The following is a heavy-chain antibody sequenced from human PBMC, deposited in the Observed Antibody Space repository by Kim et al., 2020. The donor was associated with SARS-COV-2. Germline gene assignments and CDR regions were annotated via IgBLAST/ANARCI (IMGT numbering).Heavy chain of an antibody. D-gene: IGHD6-6*01. CDR3: AAYSSSSWGDWFDP. V-gene: IGHV3-21*01. J-gene: IGHJ5*02. Sequence: ADSVKGRFTISRDNAKNSLYLQMNSLRAEDTAVYYCAAYSSSSWGDWFDPWGQGTLVTVSS.